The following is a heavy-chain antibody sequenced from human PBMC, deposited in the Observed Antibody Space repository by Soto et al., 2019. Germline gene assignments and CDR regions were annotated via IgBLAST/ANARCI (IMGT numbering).Heavy chain of an antibody. CDR2: ISGSGGST. D-gene: IGHD3-22*01. J-gene: IGHJ4*02. V-gene: IGHV3-23*01. Sequence: GSLRLSCAASGFTFSSYAMSWVRQAPGKGLEWVSAISGSGGSTYYADSVKGRFTISRDNSKNTLYLQMNSLRAEDTAVYYCAKEGYYDSSGYVNSIGYYFDYWGQGTLVTVSS. CDR3: AKEGYYDSSGYVNSIGYYFDY. CDR1: GFTFSSYA.